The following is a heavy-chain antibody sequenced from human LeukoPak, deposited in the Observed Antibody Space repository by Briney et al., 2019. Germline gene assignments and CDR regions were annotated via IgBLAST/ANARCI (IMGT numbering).Heavy chain of an antibody. Sequence: SGTLSLTCDVSGGSITQTNYWTWVRQPPGKGLGWIGEVKSHGGTNYNPSLLRRVAISAETSANHVSLQATSVNAADTAVYYCAREGGSYRPLDYSGQGTLVTVSS. CDR1: GGSITQTNY. CDR3: AREGGSYRPLDY. V-gene: IGHV4-4*02. CDR2: VKSHGGT. J-gene: IGHJ4*02. D-gene: IGHD3-16*02.